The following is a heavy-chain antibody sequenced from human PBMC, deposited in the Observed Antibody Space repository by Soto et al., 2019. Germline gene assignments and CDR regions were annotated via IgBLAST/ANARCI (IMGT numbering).Heavy chain of an antibody. CDR2: IWYDGSNK. CDR3: ASDYVRLLRYMDG. CDR1: GFTFSSYG. V-gene: IGHV3-33*01. J-gene: IGHJ6*03. D-gene: IGHD3-3*01. Sequence: QVQLVESGGGVVQPGRSLRLSCAASGFTFSSYGMHWVRQAPGKGLEWVAVIWYDGSNKYYADSVKGRFTISRDNSKNTLYLQMNSLRAEDTAVYYCASDYVRLLRYMDGWGKGTTVTVSS.